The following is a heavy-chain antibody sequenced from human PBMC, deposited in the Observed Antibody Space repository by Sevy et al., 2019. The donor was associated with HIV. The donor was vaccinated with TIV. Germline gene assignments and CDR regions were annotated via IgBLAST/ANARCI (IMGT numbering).Heavy chain of an antibody. Sequence: SETLSLTCAVYGGSFSGYYWSWIRQPPGKGLEWIGEINHSGSTNYNPSLKSRVTISVDTSKNQFSLKLSSVTAVDTAVYYCAAGEVRFLKPDYYYYGMDVWGQGTTVTVSS. CDR2: INHSGST. V-gene: IGHV4-34*01. J-gene: IGHJ6*02. CDR3: AAGEVRFLKPDYYYYGMDV. D-gene: IGHD3-3*01. CDR1: GGSFSGYY.